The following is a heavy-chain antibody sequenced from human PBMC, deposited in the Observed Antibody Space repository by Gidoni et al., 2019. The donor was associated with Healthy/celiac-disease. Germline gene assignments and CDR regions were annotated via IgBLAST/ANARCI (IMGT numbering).Heavy chain of an antibody. CDR3: ATQGPTTVVTPWVAAFDI. J-gene: IGHJ3*02. V-gene: IGHV5-51*01. Sequence: EVQLVQSVSELTKPGESLKISCKGSGYSFTSYCLGWVRQMPGKGLEWMGIIYPGDSDTRYSSSFQGQVTISADKSISTAYLQWSSLKASDTAMYYCATQGPTTVVTPWVAAFDIWGQGTMVTVSS. CDR1: GYSFTSYC. D-gene: IGHD4-17*01. CDR2: IYPGDSDT.